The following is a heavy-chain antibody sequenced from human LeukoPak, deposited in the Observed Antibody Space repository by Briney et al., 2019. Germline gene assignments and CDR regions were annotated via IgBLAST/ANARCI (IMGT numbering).Heavy chain of an antibody. CDR2: ISWNGGGM. Sequence: GGSLRLSCAASGFIFEDYAMHWVRQAPGKGLEWVSGISWNGGGMDYADAVKGRITISRDNAKNSLYLQMNSLRAEDTAFYYCAKVQGNRYGNREAPGAFDIWGQGTMVTVSS. CDR1: GFIFEDYA. J-gene: IGHJ3*02. CDR3: AKVQGNRYGNREAPGAFDI. V-gene: IGHV3-9*01. D-gene: IGHD5-18*01.